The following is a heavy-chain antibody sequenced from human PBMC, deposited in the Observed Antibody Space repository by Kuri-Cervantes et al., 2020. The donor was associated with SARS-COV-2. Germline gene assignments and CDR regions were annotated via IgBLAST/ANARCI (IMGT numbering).Heavy chain of an antibody. CDR1: GFTVSSYA. D-gene: IGHD3-22*01. CDR2: ISGSGGST. Sequence: GESLKISCAASGFTVSSYAMSWVRQAPGKGLECVSAISGSGGSTYYADSVKGRFTISRDNSRSTLFLQMNSLRAEDTAVYSCAKANSLIVVISVFDHWGQGTLVTVSS. CDR3: AKANSLIVVISVFDH. V-gene: IGHV3-23*01. J-gene: IGHJ4*02.